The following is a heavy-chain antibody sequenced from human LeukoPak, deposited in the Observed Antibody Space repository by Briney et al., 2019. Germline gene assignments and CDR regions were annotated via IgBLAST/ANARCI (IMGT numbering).Heavy chain of an antibody. CDR2: IYTSGST. CDR3: ASVYDSSGYYSPDAFDI. D-gene: IGHD3-22*01. Sequence: SETLSLTCTVSGGSISSGSYYWSWIRQPAGKGLEWIGRIYTSGSTNYNPSLKSRVTMSVDTSKNQFSLKLSSVTAADTAVYYCASVYDSSGYYSPDAFDIWGQGTMVTVSS. J-gene: IGHJ3*02. CDR1: GGSISSGSYY. V-gene: IGHV4-61*02.